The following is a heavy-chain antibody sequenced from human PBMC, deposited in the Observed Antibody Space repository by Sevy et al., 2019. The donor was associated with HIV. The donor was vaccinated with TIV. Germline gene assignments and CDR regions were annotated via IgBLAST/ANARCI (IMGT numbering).Heavy chain of an antibody. CDR1: GFTFNNYA. Sequence: GGSLRLSCLASGFTFNNYAMSWVRQAPGKGLEWVSLISGSGGNTYYADSVKGRCSISRDNSKNSLYLQVNSLRAEDTAVYYCAKDKGDSKIHYYCYGIDVWGQGATVTVSS. D-gene: IGHD2-21*02. J-gene: IGHJ6*02. CDR3: AKDKGDSKIHYYCYGIDV. CDR2: ISGSGGNT. V-gene: IGHV3-23*01.